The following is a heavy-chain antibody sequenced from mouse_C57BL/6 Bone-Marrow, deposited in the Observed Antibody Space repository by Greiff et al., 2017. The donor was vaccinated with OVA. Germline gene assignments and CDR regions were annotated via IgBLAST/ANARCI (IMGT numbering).Heavy chain of an antibody. J-gene: IGHJ1*03. Sequence: VKLMESGAELVRPGASVTLSCKASGYTFTDYEMHWVKQTPVHGLEWIGAIDPETGGTAYNQKFKGKAILTADKSSSTAYMELRSLTSEDSAVYYGTSEGCDDGYWNFEVWGTGTTVTGSS. V-gene: IGHV1-15*01. D-gene: IGHD2-3*01. CDR3: TSEGCDDGYWNFEV. CDR1: GYTFTDYE. CDR2: IDPETGGT.